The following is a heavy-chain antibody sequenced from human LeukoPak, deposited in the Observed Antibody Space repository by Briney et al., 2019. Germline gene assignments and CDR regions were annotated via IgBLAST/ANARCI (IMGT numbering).Heavy chain of an antibody. V-gene: IGHV3-74*01. D-gene: IGHD2-15*01. CDR2: LNTGGTIT. CDR3: ARGGTYSMDPLDV. CDR1: GFTFSSYW. Sequence: GGTLRLSCSLSGFTFSSYWLHWVRQAPGQGLLWLSSLNTGGTITPYADAVKGRFTISRDNARDTAYLQMTGLRGEDTAIYYCARGGTYSMDPLDVWGQGAMVTVSS. J-gene: IGHJ3*01.